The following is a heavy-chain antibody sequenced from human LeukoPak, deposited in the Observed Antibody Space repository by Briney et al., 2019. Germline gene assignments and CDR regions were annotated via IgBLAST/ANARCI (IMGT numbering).Heavy chain of an antibody. CDR1: GFTFSSYE. Sequence: PGGSLRLSCAASGFTFSSYEMNWVRQAPGKGLEWVSYISSSGSTIYYADSVKGRFTISRDNAQNSLYLQIDSLRAENTAVYYCAVGAKGNDYWGQGTLVTVSS. CDR2: ISSSGSTI. J-gene: IGHJ4*02. D-gene: IGHD1-26*01. CDR3: AVGAKGNDY. V-gene: IGHV3-48*03.